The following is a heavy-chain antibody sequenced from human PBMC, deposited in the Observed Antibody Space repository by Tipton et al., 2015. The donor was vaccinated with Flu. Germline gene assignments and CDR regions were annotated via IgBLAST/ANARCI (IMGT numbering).Heavy chain of an antibody. CDR3: ARDVGWELTGPLDY. CDR1: GFTFSSYS. D-gene: IGHD1-26*01. Sequence: SLRLSCAASGFTFSSYSMNWVRQAPGKGLEWVSSISSSSSYIYYADSVKGRFTISRDNAKNSLYLQMNSLRAEDTAVYYCARDVGWELTGPLDYWGQGTLVTVSS. CDR2: ISSSSSYI. J-gene: IGHJ4*02. V-gene: IGHV3-21*01.